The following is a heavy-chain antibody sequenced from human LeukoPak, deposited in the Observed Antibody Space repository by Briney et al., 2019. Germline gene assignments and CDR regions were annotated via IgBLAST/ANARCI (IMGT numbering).Heavy chain of an antibody. CDR2: IIPILGIA. CDR3: ARDREQQLVQDAFDI. D-gene: IGHD6-13*01. Sequence: SVKVSCKASGGTFSSYAISWVRQAPGQGLERMGRIIPILGIANYAQKFQGRVTITADKSTSTAYMELSSLRSEDTAVYYCARDREQQLVQDAFDIWGQGTMVTVSS. V-gene: IGHV1-69*04. CDR1: GGTFSSYA. J-gene: IGHJ3*02.